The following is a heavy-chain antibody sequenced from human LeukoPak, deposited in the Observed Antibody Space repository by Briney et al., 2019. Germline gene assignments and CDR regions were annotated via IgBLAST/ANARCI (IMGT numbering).Heavy chain of an antibody. CDR2: IYYSGST. D-gene: IGHD4-17*01. V-gene: IGHV4-59*01. Sequence: SEPLSLTCTVSGGSISSYYWSWIRQPPGKGLEWIGYIYYSGSTNYNPSLKSRVTISVDTSKNQFSLKLSSVTAADTAVYYCARGTVTTPPFDYWGQGTLVTVSS. CDR3: ARGTVTTPPFDY. J-gene: IGHJ4*02. CDR1: GGSISSYY.